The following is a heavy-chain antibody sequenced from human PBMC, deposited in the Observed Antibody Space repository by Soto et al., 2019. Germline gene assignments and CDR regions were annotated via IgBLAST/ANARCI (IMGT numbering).Heavy chain of an antibody. J-gene: IGHJ4*02. CDR2: IYYSGST. Sequence: SETLSLTCTVTGGSISSYYWSWIRQPPGKGLEWIGYIYYSGSTNYNPSLKSRVAISVDTSKNQFSLKLSSVTAADTAVYYCASLEAAAGGYWGQGTLVTVSS. V-gene: IGHV4-59*01. CDR3: ASLEAAAGGY. CDR1: GGSISSYY. D-gene: IGHD6-13*01.